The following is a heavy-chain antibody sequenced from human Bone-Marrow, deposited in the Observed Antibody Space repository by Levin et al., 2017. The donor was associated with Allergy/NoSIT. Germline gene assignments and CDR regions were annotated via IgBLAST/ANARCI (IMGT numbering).Heavy chain of an antibody. D-gene: IGHD3-3*01. CDR3: ARISSYDFWSGQNNWFDP. CDR1: GFSLSNARMG. V-gene: IGHV2-26*01. Sequence: KESGPTLVKPTETLTLTCTVSGFSLSNARMGVSWIRQPPGKALEWLAHIFSNDEKSYSTSLKSRLTISKDTSKSQVVLTMTNMDPVDTATYYCARISSYDFWSGQNNWFDPWGQGTLVTVSS. J-gene: IGHJ5*02. CDR2: IFSNDEK.